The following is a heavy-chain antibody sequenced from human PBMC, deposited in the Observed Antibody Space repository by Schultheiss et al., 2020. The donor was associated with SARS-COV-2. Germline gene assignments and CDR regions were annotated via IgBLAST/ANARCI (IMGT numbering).Heavy chain of an antibody. Sequence: GGSLRLSCAASGFTFSAYAMSWVRQAPGKGLEWVSAISGSGGSTYYADSVKGRFTISRDNAKNSLYLQMNSLRAEDTAVYYCARVRGIVASYYYYGMDVWGQGTTVTVSS. D-gene: IGHD3-16*01. CDR2: ISGSGGST. CDR3: ARVRGIVASYYYYGMDV. V-gene: IGHV3-23*01. J-gene: IGHJ6*02. CDR1: GFTFSAYA.